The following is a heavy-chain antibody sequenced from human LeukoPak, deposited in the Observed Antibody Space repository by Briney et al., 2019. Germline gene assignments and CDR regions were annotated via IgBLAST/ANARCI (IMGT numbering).Heavy chain of an antibody. Sequence: GRSLRHSCAASGFTFSSYAMHWVRQAPGKGLEWVAVISYDGSNKYYADSVKGRFTISRDNSKNTLYLQMNSLRAEDTAVYYCVRDGGGDITMVYYFDYWGQGTLVTVSS. CDR3: VRDGGGDITMVYYFDY. D-gene: IGHD3-10*01. CDR2: ISYDGSNK. CDR1: GFTFSSYA. J-gene: IGHJ4*02. V-gene: IGHV3-30-3*01.